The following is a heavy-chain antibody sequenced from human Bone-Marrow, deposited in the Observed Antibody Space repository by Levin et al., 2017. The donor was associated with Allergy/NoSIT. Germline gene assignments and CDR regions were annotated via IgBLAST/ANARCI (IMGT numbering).Heavy chain of an antibody. CDR3: VKDLTHQVLYMDV. J-gene: IGHJ6*02. Sequence: HAGGSLRLSCVASGFNLGDYAMHWVRQTPGKGLEWVSGISWNSGVIVYGDSVKGRFTISRDNAKNSLYLQMHSLRPEDTASYYCVKDLTHQVLYMDVWGQGTTVTVSS. CDR1: GFNLGDYA. D-gene: IGHD2-2*02. V-gene: IGHV3-9*01. CDR2: ISWNSGVI.